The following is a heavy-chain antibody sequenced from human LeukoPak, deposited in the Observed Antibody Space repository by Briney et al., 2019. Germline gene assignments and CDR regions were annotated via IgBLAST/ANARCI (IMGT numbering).Heavy chain of an antibody. CDR1: GFTFSNYY. Sequence: GGSLRLSCAASGFTFSNYYMSWIRQAPGKGLEWVSYISSSGSTIYYADSLKGRFTISRDNAKNSLYLQMNSLRAEDTAVYYCARVSGSYYLGYYYGMDVWGQGTTVTVSS. V-gene: IGHV3-11*01. CDR2: ISSSGSTI. D-gene: IGHD3-10*01. J-gene: IGHJ6*02. CDR3: ARVSGSYYLGYYYGMDV.